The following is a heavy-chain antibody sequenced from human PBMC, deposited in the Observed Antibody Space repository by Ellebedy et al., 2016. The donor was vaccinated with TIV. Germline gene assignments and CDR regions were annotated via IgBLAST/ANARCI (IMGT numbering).Heavy chain of an antibody. Sequence: SETLSLTXTVSGGSVSSGSYYWSWIRQPAGRGLEWIGRVYSSGTTHHNPSLQSRVTMSVDKSKNQFSLNLGSVTAADTAVYYCARVVEDGYNPNWFDPWGQGTLVTVSS. CDR2: VYSSGTT. J-gene: IGHJ5*02. CDR1: GGSVSSGSYY. CDR3: ARVVEDGYNPNWFDP. V-gene: IGHV4-61*10. D-gene: IGHD5-24*01.